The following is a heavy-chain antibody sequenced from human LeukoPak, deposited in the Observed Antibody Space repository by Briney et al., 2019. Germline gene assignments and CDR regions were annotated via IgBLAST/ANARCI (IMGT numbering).Heavy chain of an antibody. CDR2: ISYDGSNK. CDR1: GFTFSSYA. D-gene: IGHD2-2*01. Sequence: GSLRLSCAASGFTFSSYAMHWVRQAPGKGLEWVAVISYDGSNKYYAGSVKGRFTISRDNSKNTLYLQMNSLRAEDTAVYYCARDQLRAAAALGPWGQGTLVTVSS. V-gene: IGHV3-30*01. CDR3: ARDQLRAAAALGP. J-gene: IGHJ5*02.